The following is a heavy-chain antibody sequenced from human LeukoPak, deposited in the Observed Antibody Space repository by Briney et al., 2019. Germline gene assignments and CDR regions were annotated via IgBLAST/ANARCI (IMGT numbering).Heavy chain of an antibody. V-gene: IGHV5-51*01. CDR3: ARLGYDFWSGYQGINWFDP. J-gene: IGHJ5*02. CDR2: IYPGDSDT. Sequence: GESLKISCKGSGYSFTSYWIGWVRQMPGKGLEVMGIIYPGDSDTRYSPSFQGQVTISADKPISTAYLQWSSLKASDTAMYYCARLGYDFWSGYQGINWFDPWGQGTLVTVSS. CDR1: GYSFTSYW. D-gene: IGHD3-3*01.